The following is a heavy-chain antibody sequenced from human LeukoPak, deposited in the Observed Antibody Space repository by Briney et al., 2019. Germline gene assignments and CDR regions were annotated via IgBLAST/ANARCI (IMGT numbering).Heavy chain of an antibody. CDR1: GFTVSSNY. J-gene: IGHJ4*02. CDR2: IYSGGST. V-gene: IGHV3-53*01. D-gene: IGHD6-13*01. Sequence: GGSLRLSCAASGFTVSSNYMSWVRQAPGKGLEWVSVIYSGGSTYYADSVKGRFTISRDNSKNTLYLQMNSLRAEDTAVYYCARLNTGYSSSWYCDYWGQGTLVTVSS. CDR3: ARLNTGYSSSWYCDY.